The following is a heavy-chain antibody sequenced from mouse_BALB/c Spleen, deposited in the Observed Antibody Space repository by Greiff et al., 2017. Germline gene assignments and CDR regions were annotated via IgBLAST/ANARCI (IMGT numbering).Heavy chain of an antibody. CDR1: GYTFTSYW. D-gene: IGHD2-4*01. J-gene: IGHJ4*01. Sequence: QVHVKQSGAELAKPGASVKMSCKASGYTFTSYWMHWVKQRPGQGLEWIGYINPSTGYTEYNQKFKDKATLTADKSSSTAYMQLSSLTSEDSAVYYCARRGLPYYAMDYWGQGTSVTVSS. CDR2: INPSTGYT. CDR3: ARRGLPYYAMDY. V-gene: IGHV1-7*01.